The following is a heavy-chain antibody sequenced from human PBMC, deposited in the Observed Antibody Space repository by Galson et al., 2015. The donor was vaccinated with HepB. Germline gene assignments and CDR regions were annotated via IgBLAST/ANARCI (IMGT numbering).Heavy chain of an antibody. CDR2: IYHSGST. V-gene: IGHV4-30-2*01. D-gene: IGHD3-10*01. CDR1: GGSISSGGYS. Sequence: QLQLQESGSGLVKPSQTLSLTCAVSGGSISSGGYSWSWIRQPPGKGLGWIGYIYHSGSTYYNPSLKSRVTISVDRSKIQFSLKLSSVTAADTAVYYCARGGWNYYGSGSYMAGPYYFDYWGQGTLVTVSS. J-gene: IGHJ4*02. CDR3: ARGGWNYYGSGSYMAGPYYFDY.